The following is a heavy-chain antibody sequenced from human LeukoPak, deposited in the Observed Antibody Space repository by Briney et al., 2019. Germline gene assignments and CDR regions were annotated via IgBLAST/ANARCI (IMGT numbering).Heavy chain of an antibody. CDR1: GFTFSSYA. CDR3: VKDVEPAAATSTYYFDY. CDR2: ISSNGGST. D-gene: IGHD2-2*01. J-gene: IGHJ4*02. Sequence: GGSLRLSCSASGFTFSSYAMHWVRQAPGKGLEYVSAISSNGGSTYYADSVKGRFTTSRDNSKNTLYLQTSSLRAEDTAVYYCVKDVEPAAATSTYYFDYWGQGTLVTVSS. V-gene: IGHV3-64D*09.